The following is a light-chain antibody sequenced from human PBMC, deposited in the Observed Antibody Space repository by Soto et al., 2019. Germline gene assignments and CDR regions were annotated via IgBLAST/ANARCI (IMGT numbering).Light chain of an antibody. J-gene: IGKJ5*01. Sequence: EIVLTRSPGTLSLSPGERATLSCRASQSVSSNYLAWYQQKPGQAPRLLIYGASSRATGIPDRFSGSGSGTDFTLTITRLEPEDFAVYYCQQYGSSPPMYTFGQGTRLEIK. CDR1: QSVSSNY. CDR3: QQYGSSPPMYT. V-gene: IGKV3-20*01. CDR2: GAS.